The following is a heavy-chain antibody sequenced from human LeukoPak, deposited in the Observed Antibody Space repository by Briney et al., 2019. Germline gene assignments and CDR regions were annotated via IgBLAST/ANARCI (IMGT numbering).Heavy chain of an antibody. CDR2: ISGGGGST. V-gene: IGHV3-23*01. CDR3: ARGIQLTLAAHAFDI. CDR1: GFTFTSYS. J-gene: IGHJ3*02. Sequence: GGSLRLSCAASGFTFTSYSMNWVRQAPGKGLEWVSTISGGGGSTYYADSVKGRFTISRDNSKNTLYFQMNNLRAEDTAVYYCARGIQLTLAAHAFDIWGPGTMVTVSS. D-gene: IGHD1-1*01.